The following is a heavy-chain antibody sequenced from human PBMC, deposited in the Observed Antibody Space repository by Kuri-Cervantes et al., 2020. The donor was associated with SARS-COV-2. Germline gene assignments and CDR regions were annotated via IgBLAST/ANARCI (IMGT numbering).Heavy chain of an antibody. J-gene: IGHJ5*02. Sequence: SETLSLTCTVYGFSIRNYYWSWIRQSPGKGLEWFAYIYYMGSTDSNPSPKGRVTISVDTSKNQFSLKLSSVTAADTAVYYCARIMTTVIECDPWGRGTLVTVSS. V-gene: IGHV4-59*08. CDR1: GFSIRNYY. CDR2: IYYMGST. CDR3: ARIMTTVIECDP. D-gene: IGHD4-17*01.